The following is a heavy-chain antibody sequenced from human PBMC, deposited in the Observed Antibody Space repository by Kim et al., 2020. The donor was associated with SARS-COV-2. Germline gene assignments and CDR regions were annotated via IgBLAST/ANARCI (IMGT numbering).Heavy chain of an antibody. CDR3: ARGDYSNYLGIDY. CDR2: INHSGST. V-gene: IGHV4-34*01. D-gene: IGHD4-4*01. CDR1: GGSFSGYY. Sequence: SETLSLTCAVYGGSFSGYYWSWIRQPPGKGLEWIGEINHSGSTNYNPSLKSRVTISVDTSKNQFSLKLSSVTAADTAVYYCARGDYSNYLGIDYWGQGTL. J-gene: IGHJ4*02.